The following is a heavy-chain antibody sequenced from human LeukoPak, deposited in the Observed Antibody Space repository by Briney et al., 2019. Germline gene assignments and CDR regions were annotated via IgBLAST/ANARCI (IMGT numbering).Heavy chain of an antibody. CDR1: GFTFSSYA. CDR3: ATRNPYYYGSSHYFDY. D-gene: IGHD3-10*01. V-gene: IGHV3-23*01. Sequence: GGSLRLSCAASGFTFSSYAMSWVRQAPGKGLEWVSAISGSGGSTYYADSVKGRFTISRDNSKNTLYLQMNSLRAEDTAVYYCATRNPYYYGSSHYFDYWGQGTLVTVSS. J-gene: IGHJ4*02. CDR2: ISGSGGST.